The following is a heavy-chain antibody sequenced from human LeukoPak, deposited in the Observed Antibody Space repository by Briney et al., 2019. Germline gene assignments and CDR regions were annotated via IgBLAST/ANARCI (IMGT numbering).Heavy chain of an antibody. CDR1: GFTFSSYS. CDR3: I. V-gene: IGHV3-21*05. CDR2: ISSSSSYI. Sequence: PGGSLRLSCAASGFTFSSYSMNWVRQAPGKGLEWVSYISSSSSYINYADSVKGRFTISRDNAKKSLYLQMNSLRAEDTAVYFDIWGQGTMVTVSS. J-gene: IGHJ3*02.